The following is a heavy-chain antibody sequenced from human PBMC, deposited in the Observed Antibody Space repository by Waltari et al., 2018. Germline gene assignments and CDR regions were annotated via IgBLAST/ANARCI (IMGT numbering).Heavy chain of an antibody. CDR1: GYTLTELS. D-gene: IGHD5-18*01. Sequence: QVQLVQSGAEVKKPGASVTVACKVSGYTLTELSMHWVRQAPGKGLEWMGGFDPEDGETINAQKFQGRVTMTEDTSTDTAYMELSSLRSEDTAVYYCATLKRGYSYGWTLDYWGQGTLVIVSS. J-gene: IGHJ4*02. V-gene: IGHV1-24*01. CDR3: ATLKRGYSYGWTLDY. CDR2: FDPEDGET.